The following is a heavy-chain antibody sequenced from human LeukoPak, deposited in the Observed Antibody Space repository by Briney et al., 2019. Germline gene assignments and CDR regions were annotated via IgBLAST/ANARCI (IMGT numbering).Heavy chain of an antibody. Sequence: SVKVSCKASGGTFSSYTISWVRQAPGQGLEWMGRIIPILGIANYAQKFQGRVTITADKSTSTAYMELSSLGSEDTAVYYCARMLVVRGIGVGEGLDYWGQGTLVTVSS. CDR1: GGTFSSYT. V-gene: IGHV1-69*02. D-gene: IGHD3-10*01. CDR2: IIPILGIA. CDR3: ARMLVVRGIGVGEGLDY. J-gene: IGHJ4*02.